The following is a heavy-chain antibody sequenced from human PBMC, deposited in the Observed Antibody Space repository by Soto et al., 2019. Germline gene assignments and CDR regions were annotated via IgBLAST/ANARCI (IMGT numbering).Heavy chain of an antibody. CDR1: GGSISSADYY. V-gene: IGHV4-30-4*01. CDR3: ARAIVVTIGGMDV. CDR2: IYYSGST. Sequence: SETLSLTCTVSGGSISSADYYWSWVRQPPGKGLEWIGYIYYSGSTFFNPSLKSRVTISKDTSRNQFSLRLNSVTAADTAVYYCARAIVVTIGGMDVWGHGTTVTVSS. D-gene: IGHD5-12*01. J-gene: IGHJ6*02.